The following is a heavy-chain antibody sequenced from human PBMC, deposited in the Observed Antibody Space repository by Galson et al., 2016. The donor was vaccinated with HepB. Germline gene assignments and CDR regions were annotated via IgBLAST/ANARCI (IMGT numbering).Heavy chain of an antibody. Sequence: SLRLSCAASGFAVSNYAMSWVRQSPGKGLEWVSLIHKEAATTGDADFVKRRFTISSDNSKNTVSLQMNSLTAEDTAIYYCAKAGGCEVTECYFDYWGQGTLVTVSS. CDR2: IHKEAATT. V-gene: IGHV3-23*03. CDR1: GFAVSNYA. CDR3: AKAGGCEVTECYFDY. D-gene: IGHD4-11*01. J-gene: IGHJ4*02.